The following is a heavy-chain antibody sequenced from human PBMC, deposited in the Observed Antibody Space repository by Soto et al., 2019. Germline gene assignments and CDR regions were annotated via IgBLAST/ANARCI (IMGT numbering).Heavy chain of an antibody. CDR3: AKTHYSSGWSPPDY. CDR2: ISGSGGST. D-gene: IGHD6-19*01. J-gene: IGHJ4*02. V-gene: IGHV3-23*01. Sequence: PGGSLRLSCAASGFTFSSYAMSWVRQAPGKGLEWVSAISGSGGSTYYADSVKGRFTISRDNSKNTLYLQMNSLRAEDTAVYYCAKTHYSSGWSPPDYWGQGTLVTVSS. CDR1: GFTFSSYA.